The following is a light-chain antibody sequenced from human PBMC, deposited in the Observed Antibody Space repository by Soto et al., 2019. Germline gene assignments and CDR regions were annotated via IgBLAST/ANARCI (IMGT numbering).Light chain of an antibody. V-gene: IGKV3-20*01. CDR2: GAS. J-gene: IGKJ2*01. CDR1: QSVTSSF. Sequence: EIVLTQSPGTLSLSPGERATLSCRASQSVTSSFLAWYQQKPGQAPRLLIYGASIRATGIPDRFSGSGSGTDFTHTITRLEPQDFAVYYCQQYVRSPYTFGQGTKLEIK. CDR3: QQYVRSPYT.